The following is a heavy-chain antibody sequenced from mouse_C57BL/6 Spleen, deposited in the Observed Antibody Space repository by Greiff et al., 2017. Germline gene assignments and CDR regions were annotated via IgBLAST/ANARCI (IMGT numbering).Heavy chain of an antibody. CDR2: IDPSDSYT. J-gene: IGHJ1*03. D-gene: IGHD4-1*01. Sequence: VQLQQPGAELVMPGASVKLSCKASGYTFTSYWMHWVKQRPGQGLEWIGEIDPSDSYTNYNQKFKGKSTLTVDKSSSTAYMQLSSLTSEDSAVYYCARGLGRYFDVWGTGTTVTVSS. CDR1: GYTFTSYW. V-gene: IGHV1-69*01. CDR3: ARGLGRYFDV.